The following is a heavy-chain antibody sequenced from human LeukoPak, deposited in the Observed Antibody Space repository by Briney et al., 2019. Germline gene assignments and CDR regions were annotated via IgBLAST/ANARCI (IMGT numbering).Heavy chain of an antibody. CDR2: IYSGVNT. CDR1: GFTVSSNY. CDR3: ARVSQGYDILTGYYMGGSCDY. J-gene: IGHJ4*02. D-gene: IGHD3-9*01. V-gene: IGHV3-66*01. Sequence: GGSLRLSCAASGFTVSSNYMSWVRQAPGKGLEWVSVIYSGVNTYYADSVKDRFTISRDNSKNTLYLQMSSLRAEDTAVYYCARVSQGYDILTGYYMGGSCDYWGQGTLVTVSS.